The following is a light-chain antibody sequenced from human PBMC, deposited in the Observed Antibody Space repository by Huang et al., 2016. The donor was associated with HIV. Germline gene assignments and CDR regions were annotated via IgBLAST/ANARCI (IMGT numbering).Light chain of an antibody. CDR2: WAS. CDR3: QQYYSSPQT. V-gene: IGKV4-1*01. CDR1: QSVYSSSTSKDY. Sequence: DIIMTQSPDSLAVSLGERATLNCRSSQSVYSSSTSKDYMAWFQQKPVQPPRLLLFWASTREAGVPDRFTGSGSGTQFTLTIASLEAEDAAIYYCQQYYSSPQTFGQGTRVEVK. J-gene: IGKJ1*01.